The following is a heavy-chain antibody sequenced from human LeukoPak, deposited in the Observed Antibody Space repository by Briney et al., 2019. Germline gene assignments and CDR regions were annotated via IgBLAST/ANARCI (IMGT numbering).Heavy chain of an antibody. CDR3: ARVHIAVAGAFDY. Sequence: GGSLRLSCAASGFTFSSYSMNWVRQAPGKGLEWVSSISSSSSYIYYADSVKGRFTISRDNAKNSLYLRMNSLRAEDTAVYYCARVHIAVAGAFDYWGQGTLVTVSS. V-gene: IGHV3-21*01. CDR1: GFTFSSYS. J-gene: IGHJ4*02. D-gene: IGHD6-19*01. CDR2: ISSSSSYI.